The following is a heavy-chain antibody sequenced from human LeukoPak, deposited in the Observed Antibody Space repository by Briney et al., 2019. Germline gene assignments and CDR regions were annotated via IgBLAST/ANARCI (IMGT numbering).Heavy chain of an antibody. CDR2: ISGSGGST. D-gene: IGHD3-9*01. CDR1: GFTFSSYA. CDR3: AKAGRTLYFDWLLSFPPLSDY. Sequence: GGSLRLSCAASGFTFSSYAMSWVRQAPGKGLEWVSAISGSGGSTYYADSVKGRFTISRDNSKNTLYLQMNSLRAEDTAVYYCAKAGRTLYFDWLLSFPPLSDYWGQGTLVTVSS. V-gene: IGHV3-23*01. J-gene: IGHJ4*02.